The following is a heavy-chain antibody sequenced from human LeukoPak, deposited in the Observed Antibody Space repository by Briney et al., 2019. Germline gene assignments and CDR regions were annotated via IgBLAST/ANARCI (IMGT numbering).Heavy chain of an antibody. CDR2: ISGDGGSS. Sequence: GGSLRLSCAASGFTFDDYAMHWVRQAPGKGLEWASPISGDGGSSYYADSVKGRFTISRDNSKNSLYLQMNSLRTEDTALYYCAKDIANYYYYGMDVWGQGTTVTVSS. CDR3: AKDIANYYYYGMDV. V-gene: IGHV3-43*02. CDR1: GFTFDDYA. J-gene: IGHJ6*02.